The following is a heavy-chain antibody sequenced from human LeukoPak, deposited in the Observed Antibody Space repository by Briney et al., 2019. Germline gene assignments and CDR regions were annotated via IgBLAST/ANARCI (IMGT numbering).Heavy chain of an antibody. J-gene: IGHJ5*02. D-gene: IGHD6-19*01. V-gene: IGHV4-34*01. CDR3: ARVTGYSST. Sequence: PSETLSLTCAVYGGSFSGYYWSWIRQPPGKGLEWIGEINHSGSTNYNPSLKSRVTISVDTSKNQFSLKLSSVTAAGTAVYYCARVTGYSSTWGQGTLVTVSS. CDR1: GGSFSGYY. CDR2: INHSGST.